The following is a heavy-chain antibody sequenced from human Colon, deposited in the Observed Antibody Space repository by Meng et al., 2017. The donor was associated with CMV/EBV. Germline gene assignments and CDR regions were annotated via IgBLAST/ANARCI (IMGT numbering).Heavy chain of an antibody. CDR2: IRNKANSYTT. V-gene: IGHV3-72*01. CDR1: GFSFTYHY. CDR3: ARVWRGRWFAP. J-gene: IGHJ5*02. D-gene: IGHD2-21*01. Sequence: AASGFSFTYHYMDWVRLAPGEGLEWVGRIRNKANSYTTEYAASVKGRFTIIRDDSKNSVYLQMNSLKTEDTAVYYCARVWRGRWFAPWGQGTLVTVSS.